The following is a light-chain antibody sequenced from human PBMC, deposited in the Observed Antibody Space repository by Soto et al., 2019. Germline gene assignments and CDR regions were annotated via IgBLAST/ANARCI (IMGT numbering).Light chain of an antibody. Sequence: EMVMTQSPAILSVSPGESATLSCRASQSVNSNYLAWYQQHPGQPPRLLIYGISTRATGIPARFSGSGSGTEFSLTISSLQSEDFAVYYCQQYDNWPITFGQGTRLEI. J-gene: IGKJ5*01. CDR1: QSVNSN. V-gene: IGKV3-15*01. CDR2: GIS. CDR3: QQYDNWPIT.